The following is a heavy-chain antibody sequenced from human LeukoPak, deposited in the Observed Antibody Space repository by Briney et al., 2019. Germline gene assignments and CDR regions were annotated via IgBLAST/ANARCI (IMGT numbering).Heavy chain of an antibody. Sequence: ASVKVSCKASGYTFTGYYMHWVRHAPGQGLERMGWINPNSGGTNYAQKFQGRVTMTRDTSISTAYMELSRLRSDDTAVYYCAREGGSYCCNWFDPWGQGTLVTVSS. J-gene: IGHJ5*02. CDR2: INPNSGGT. CDR3: AREGGSYCCNWFDP. CDR1: GYTFTGYY. V-gene: IGHV1-2*02. D-gene: IGHD1-26*01.